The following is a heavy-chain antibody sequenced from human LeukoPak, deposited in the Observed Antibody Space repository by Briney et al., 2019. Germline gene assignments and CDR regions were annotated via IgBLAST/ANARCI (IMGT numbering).Heavy chain of an antibody. D-gene: IGHD6-6*01. J-gene: IGHJ6*03. Sequence: PGGSLRLSCAASGFTFSSYAMSWVRQAPGKGLEWVSGLSGSGGSTYYADSVKGRFTISRDNSKNTLYLQMNSLRAEDTALYYCAKVAAHFYYYYMDVWGKGTTVTVSS. V-gene: IGHV3-23*01. CDR2: LSGSGGST. CDR1: GFTFSSYA. CDR3: AKVAAHFYYYYMDV.